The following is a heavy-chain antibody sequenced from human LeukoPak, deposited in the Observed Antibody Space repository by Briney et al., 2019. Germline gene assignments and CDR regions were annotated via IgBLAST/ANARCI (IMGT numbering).Heavy chain of an antibody. CDR1: GGSISSAVYS. Sequence: PSETLSLTCTVSGGSISSAVYSWSWIRQHPGKGLEWIGSIYYSGSTSSNPSLKSRLTISEDTSKNQFSLNLTSVTAADTAVYYCARVDRYHEYFQHWGQGTLVTVSS. V-gene: IGHV4-31*03. CDR3: ARVDRYHEYFQH. D-gene: IGHD1-26*01. J-gene: IGHJ1*01. CDR2: IYYSGST.